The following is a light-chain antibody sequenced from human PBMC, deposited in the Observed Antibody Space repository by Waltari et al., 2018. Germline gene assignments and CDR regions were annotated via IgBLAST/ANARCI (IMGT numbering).Light chain of an antibody. CDR2: DNN. J-gene: IGLJ1*01. CDR1: NSNIGNNY. CDR3: GTWDSSLGGYV. V-gene: IGLV1-51*01. Sequence: QSVLTQPPSVSAAPGQKDTISCSGGNSNIGNNYVSWYQQLPGTAPKLFIYDNNKRPSEIPDRFSGSVSGTSATLGITGLQTGDEADYYCGTWDSSLGGYVFGTGTKVTVL.